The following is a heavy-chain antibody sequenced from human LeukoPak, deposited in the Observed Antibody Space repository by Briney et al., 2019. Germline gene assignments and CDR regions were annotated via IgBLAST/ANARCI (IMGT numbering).Heavy chain of an antibody. D-gene: IGHD3-3*01. CDR3: GRSGDFWSGSGVAY. V-gene: IGHV3-74*01. CDR1: GFTFSNYW. CDR2: IKSDGNIT. Sequence: GGSLRLSCAASGFTFSNYWMYWVRQAPGKGLVWVSQIKSDGNITNYADSVKGRFTISRDNAKNTLFLQMNSLRAEDTAVYYCGRSGDFWSGSGVAYWGQGTLVTVSS. J-gene: IGHJ4*02.